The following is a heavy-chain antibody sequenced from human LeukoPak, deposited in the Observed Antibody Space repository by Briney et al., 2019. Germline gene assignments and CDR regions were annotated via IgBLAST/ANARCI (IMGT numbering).Heavy chain of an antibody. CDR3: ASSLSSGWGQVDDY. V-gene: IGHV3-48*03. D-gene: IGHD6-19*01. CDR1: AVTFSIYD. J-gene: IGHJ4*02. Sequence: WGTLRLSFAASAVTFSIYDKNCVRHALRLRLECQSYINPSGSNRSYAGSARARFTISRDDAKKSVYLQMNSLRPEDPAVYYCASSLSSGWGQVDDYWGQGIMVTV. CDR2: INPSGSNR.